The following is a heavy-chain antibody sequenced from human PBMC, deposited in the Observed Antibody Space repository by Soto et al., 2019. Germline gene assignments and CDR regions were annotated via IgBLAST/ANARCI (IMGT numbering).Heavy chain of an antibody. CDR1: GGTFSSYA. J-gene: IGHJ5*02. D-gene: IGHD2-2*01. Sequence: QVQLVQSGAEVKKPGSSVKVSCKASGGTFSSYAISWVRQAPGQGLEWMGGIIPIFGTANYAQKFQGRVTITAAEYTSTAYMELSSLRSEDMAVYYCARAIVVVPAAPFYLANWFDPWGQGTLVTVSS. CDR3: ARAIVVVPAAPFYLANWFDP. CDR2: IIPIFGTA. V-gene: IGHV1-69*01.